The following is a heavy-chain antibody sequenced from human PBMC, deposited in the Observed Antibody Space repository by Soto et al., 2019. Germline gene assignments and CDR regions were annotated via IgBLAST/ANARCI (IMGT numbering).Heavy chain of an antibody. J-gene: IGHJ6*03. Sequence: QVQLVQSGAEVKKPGSSVKVSCKASGGTFSSYTISWVRQAPGQGLEWMGRIIPILGIANYAQKFQGRVTITADKSTSTAYMELSSLRSEDTAVYYCAREEKGISGYYYYYYMDVWGKGPTVTVSS. D-gene: IGHD1-20*01. CDR3: AREEKGISGYYYYYYMDV. CDR1: GGTFSSYT. V-gene: IGHV1-69*08. CDR2: IIPILGIA.